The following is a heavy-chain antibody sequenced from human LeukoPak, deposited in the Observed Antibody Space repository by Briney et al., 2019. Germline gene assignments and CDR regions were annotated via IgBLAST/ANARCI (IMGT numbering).Heavy chain of an antibody. D-gene: IGHD1-1*01. CDR3: ARGWDWNDDY. V-gene: IGHV1-2*06. J-gene: IGHJ4*02. Sequence: ASVKVSCKASGYSIIGYYMHWVRQATGQGLEWMGRINPNSGGTNYAQKFQGRVTMTRDTSISTAYMELSRLRSDDTAVYYCARGWDWNDDYWGQGTLVTVSS. CDR2: INPNSGGT. CDR1: GYSIIGYY.